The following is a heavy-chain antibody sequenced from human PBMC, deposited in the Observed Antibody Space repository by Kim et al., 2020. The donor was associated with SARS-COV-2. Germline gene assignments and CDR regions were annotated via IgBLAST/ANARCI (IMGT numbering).Heavy chain of an antibody. CDR2: IYYSGST. Sequence: SETLSLTCTVSGGSISSYYWSWIRQPPGKGLEWIGYIYYSGSTNYNPSLKSRVTISVDTSKNQFSLKLSSVTAADTAVYYCARLGDGYNIGAYYYGMDVWGQGTTVTVSS. CDR1: GGSISSYY. D-gene: IGHD3-16*01. CDR3: ARLGDGYNIGAYYYGMDV. V-gene: IGHV4-59*01. J-gene: IGHJ6*02.